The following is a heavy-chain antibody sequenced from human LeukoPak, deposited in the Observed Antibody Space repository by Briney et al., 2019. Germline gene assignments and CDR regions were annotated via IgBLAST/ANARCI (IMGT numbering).Heavy chain of an antibody. D-gene: IGHD2-15*01. Sequence: SQTLSLTCTVSGGSISSGSYYWSWIRQPAGEGLEWIGRIYTSGSTNYNPSLKSRVTISVDTSKNQFSLKLSSVTAADTAVYYCARDSRDSDPKPFDYWGQGTLVTVSS. J-gene: IGHJ4*02. CDR3: ARDSRDSDPKPFDY. CDR1: GGSISSGSYY. CDR2: IYTSGST. V-gene: IGHV4-61*02.